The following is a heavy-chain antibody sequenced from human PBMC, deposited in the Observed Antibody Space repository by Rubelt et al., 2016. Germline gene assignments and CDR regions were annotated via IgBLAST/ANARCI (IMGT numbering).Heavy chain of an antibody. V-gene: IGHV4-34*12. CDR1: GGSVTGHY. CDR2: IMHGGST. J-gene: IGHJ5*02. CDR3: ADWLA. D-gene: IGHD3-9*01. Sequence: QVQLQQWGAGLLKPSETLSLTCAVSGGSVTGHYWSWIRQPPGKGLEWIGEIMHGGSTNYNPSLESRVTISVDTSKNQFSLRLTSVTAADTAVYYCADWLAWGQGTLVTVSS.